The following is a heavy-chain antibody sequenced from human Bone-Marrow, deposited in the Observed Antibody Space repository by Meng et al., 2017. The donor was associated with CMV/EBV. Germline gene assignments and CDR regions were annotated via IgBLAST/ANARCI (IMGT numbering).Heavy chain of an antibody. CDR1: GYTFTGYY. CDR3: VRSSGWSLFDY. CDR2: VNSNNDAT. J-gene: IGHJ4*02. D-gene: IGHD6-19*01. Sequence: QVQLVQSGAEVKKPGASVKVSCKASGYTFTGYYMHWVRQAPGQGLEWMGWVNSNNDATNYARKFQGRVSMTRDTSISTAHMELSRLMSDDTAVYYCVRSSGWSLFDYWGQGTLVTVSS. V-gene: IGHV1-2*02.